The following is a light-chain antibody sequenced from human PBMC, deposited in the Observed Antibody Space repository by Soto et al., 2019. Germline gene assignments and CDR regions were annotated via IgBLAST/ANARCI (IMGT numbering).Light chain of an antibody. CDR3: NSYTSSSTYV. V-gene: IGLV2-14*03. CDR1: SSDVGGYNY. CDR2: DSS. J-gene: IGLJ1*01. Sequence: QSALTQPASVSGSPGQSITISCTGTSSDVGGYNYVSWYKQHPGKAPQLMIYDSSDRTSGVSNRFSGSNSGNTDSLTLAGLQAEDEAEYYCNSYTSSSTYVFGTGTQLPVL.